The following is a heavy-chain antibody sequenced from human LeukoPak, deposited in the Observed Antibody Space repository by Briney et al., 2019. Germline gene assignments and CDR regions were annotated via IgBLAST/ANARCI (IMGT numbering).Heavy chain of an antibody. CDR1: GFTVSAYA. V-gene: IGHV3-23*01. Sequence: PGVSLRLPCAASGFTVSAYAMAWVRQAPGKGLEWVSTIYDDNTYYADSVKGRFAISTDNSKNTLYLQMNSLRVEDTAVYFCAARKVRGVWFYLDYWGQGTLVTVSS. CDR2: IYDDNT. J-gene: IGHJ4*02. D-gene: IGHD3-10*01. CDR3: AARKVRGVWFYLDY.